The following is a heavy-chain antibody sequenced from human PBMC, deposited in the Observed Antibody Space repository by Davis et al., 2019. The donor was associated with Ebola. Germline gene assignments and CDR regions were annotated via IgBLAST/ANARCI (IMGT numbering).Heavy chain of an antibody. CDR1: GYTFTSYD. J-gene: IGHJ4*02. Sequence: ASVKVSCKASGYTFTSYDINWVRQATGQGPEWMGWMNPNSANTGYARKFQGRVTMTRDTSITTAYMELSSLTSEDTAVYYCVRGEDYCTSASCYDYWGQGTLVTASS. D-gene: IGHD2-2*01. CDR3: VRGEDYCTSASCYDY. V-gene: IGHV1-8*01. CDR2: MNPNSANT.